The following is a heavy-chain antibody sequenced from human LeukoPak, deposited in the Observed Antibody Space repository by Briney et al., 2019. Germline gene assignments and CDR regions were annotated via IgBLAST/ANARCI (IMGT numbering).Heavy chain of an antibody. D-gene: IGHD1-26*01. CDR3: ALQGERWELLRAYFQH. Sequence: SVKVSCKASGGTFSSYAISWVRQAPGQGLERMGGIIPIFGTANYAQKFQGRVTITTDESTSTAYMELSSLRSEDTAVYYCALQGERWELLRAYFQHWGQGTLVTVSS. CDR1: GGTFSSYA. J-gene: IGHJ1*01. V-gene: IGHV1-69*05. CDR2: IIPIFGTA.